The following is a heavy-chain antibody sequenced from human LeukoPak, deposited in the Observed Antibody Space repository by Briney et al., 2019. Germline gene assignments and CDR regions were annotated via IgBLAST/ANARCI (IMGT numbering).Heavy chain of an antibody. CDR1: GGSFSGYS. CDR3: ARDPPAGTSPY. D-gene: IGHD1-7*01. J-gene: IGHJ4*02. V-gene: IGHV4-34*01. CDR2: IKHSGSS. Sequence: SETLSLTCAVFGGSFSGYSWSWIRQPPGKGLEWIGEIKHSGSSNYNPSLKSRVTIFLDKSKNQFSLKLSSVTAADTAVYYCARDPPAGTSPYWGQGTLVTVSS.